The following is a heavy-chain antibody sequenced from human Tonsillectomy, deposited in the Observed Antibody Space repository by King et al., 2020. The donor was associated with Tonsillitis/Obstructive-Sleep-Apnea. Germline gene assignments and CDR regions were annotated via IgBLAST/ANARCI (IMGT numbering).Heavy chain of an antibody. CDR1: GGSISSSSYY. J-gene: IGHJ3*02. D-gene: IGHD3-22*01. Sequence: QLQESGPGLVKPSETLSLTCTVSGGSISSSSYYWGWIRQPPGKGLEWIGSIYYSGSTYYNPSLKSRVTISVDTSKNQFSLKLSSVTAADTAVYYCLLYYYDSSGYHLWDLSFDIWGQGTMVTVSS. CDR2: IYYSGST. V-gene: IGHV4-39*01. CDR3: LLYYYDSSGYHLWDLSFDI.